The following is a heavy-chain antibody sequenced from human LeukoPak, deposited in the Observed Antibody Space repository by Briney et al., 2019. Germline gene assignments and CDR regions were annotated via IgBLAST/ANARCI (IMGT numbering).Heavy chain of an antibody. CDR3: TRETFSHP. J-gene: IGHJ5*02. D-gene: IGHD3-3*02. CDR1: GFTFRSTG. V-gene: IGHV3-48*02. CDR2: VSSGSSTI. Sequence: GGSLRFPGAVLGFTFRSTGSNWGAQAPGEGLEWVSYVSSGSSTIYYADSVKGRFTISRDNAKNSLYLQMNSLRDEDTSVYYCTRETFSHPWGQRTLVTVSS.